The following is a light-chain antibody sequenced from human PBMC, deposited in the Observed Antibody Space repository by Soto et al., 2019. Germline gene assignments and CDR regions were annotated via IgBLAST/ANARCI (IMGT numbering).Light chain of an antibody. Sequence: EIVLTQSPVTLSLSPGERATLSCRASQSVRGYLAWYQQKPGQAPRLLIYDTSNRATGIPARFSGSGSGTDFTLTISNLEPEDFAVYYCQQHISWPLTFGGGTKVDIK. CDR1: QSVRGY. J-gene: IGKJ4*01. CDR2: DTS. V-gene: IGKV3-11*01. CDR3: QQHISWPLT.